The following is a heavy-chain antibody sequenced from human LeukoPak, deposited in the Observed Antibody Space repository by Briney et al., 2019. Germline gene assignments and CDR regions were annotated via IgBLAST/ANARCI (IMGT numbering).Heavy chain of an antibody. D-gene: IGHD1-26*01. J-gene: IGHJ5*02. V-gene: IGHV4-4*09. CDR1: GGSISNDC. CDR2: IYTSGIT. Sequence: PSETLFLTCTVSGGSISNDCWNWIRQPPGRGLEWIGYIYTSGITNYNPSLKSRVTISGDTSKNQFSLKLSSVTAADTAVYYCARRLMWDQGFDPWGQGTLVTVSS. CDR3: ARRLMWDQGFDP.